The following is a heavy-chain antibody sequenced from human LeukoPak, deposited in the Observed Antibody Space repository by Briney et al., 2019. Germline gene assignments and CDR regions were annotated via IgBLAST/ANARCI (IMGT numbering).Heavy chain of an antibody. CDR3: AKSPPRDILTGYYFYFDY. J-gene: IGHJ4*02. CDR1: GFTFSSYA. D-gene: IGHD3-9*01. Sequence: GGSLRLSCAASGFTFSSYAMSWVRQAPGKGLEWVSAISGSGGSTYYADSVKGWFTISRDNSKNTLYLQMNSLRAEDTAVYYCAKSPPRDILTGYYFYFDYWGQGALVTVSS. V-gene: IGHV3-23*01. CDR2: ISGSGGST.